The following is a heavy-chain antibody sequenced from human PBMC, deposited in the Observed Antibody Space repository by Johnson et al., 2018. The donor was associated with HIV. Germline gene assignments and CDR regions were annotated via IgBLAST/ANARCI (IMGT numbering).Heavy chain of an antibody. V-gene: IGHV3-7*01. Sequence: VQLVESGGGLVKPGGSLRLSCAASGFTFSDYYMSWIRQAPGKGLEWVANIRQDGSEKYYVDSVKGRFTISRDNSKNTLYLQMNSLRAGDTAVYFCSKEVIWGQGTMVTVSS. CDR2: IRQDGSEK. CDR3: SKEVI. J-gene: IGHJ3*02. CDR1: GFTFSDYY.